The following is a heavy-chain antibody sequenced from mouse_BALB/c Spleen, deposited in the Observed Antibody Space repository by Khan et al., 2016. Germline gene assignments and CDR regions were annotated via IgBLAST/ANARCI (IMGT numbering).Heavy chain of an antibody. CDR2: IDPAIDNT. D-gene: IGHD2-4*01. V-gene: IGHV14-3*02. CDR1: GFNIKDTY. J-gene: IGHJ3*01. CDR3: ARGIYDYGFAY. Sequence: VQLKQSGAELVKPGASVKLSCTASGFNIKDTYIHWVKQRPEQGLEWIGRIDPAIDNTKYEPQFQGKATIAADTSSKTAYLQLSSLTSQDTAVYYSARGIYDYGFAYRGQGTLVTVSA.